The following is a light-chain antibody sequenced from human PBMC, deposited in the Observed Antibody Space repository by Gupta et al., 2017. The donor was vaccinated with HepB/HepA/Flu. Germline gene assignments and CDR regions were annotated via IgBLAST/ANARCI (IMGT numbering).Light chain of an antibody. CDR2: EDT. J-gene: IGLJ2*01. CDR3: QVWDTRTDHPVV. CDR1: NIGTKS. V-gene: IGLV3-21*03. Sequence: YILTQPPSVSVAPGRPARITCGGNNIGTKSVHWYQQRPGQAPLVVIYEDTNRPSGIPERISGSNSGNTATLTISRVEAGDEADYYCQVWDTRTDHPVVFGGGTKLTV.